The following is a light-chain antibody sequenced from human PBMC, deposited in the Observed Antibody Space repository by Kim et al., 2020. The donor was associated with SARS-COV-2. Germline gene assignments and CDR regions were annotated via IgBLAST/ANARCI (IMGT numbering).Light chain of an antibody. CDR3: NSRDSSGDHLV. Sequence: SELPQDPAVSVALGQTVRLTCQGDSLRSYYANWYHQKPGQAPVLVLYGKNNRPSGIPDRFSGSTSGNTASLTITGAQAEDEADYYCNSRDSSGDHLVFGGGTQLTVL. V-gene: IGLV3-19*01. J-gene: IGLJ2*01. CDR2: GKN. CDR1: SLRSYY.